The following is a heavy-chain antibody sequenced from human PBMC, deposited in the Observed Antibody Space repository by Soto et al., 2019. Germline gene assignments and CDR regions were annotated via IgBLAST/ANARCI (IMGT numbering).Heavy chain of an antibody. CDR3: AKDRVGSGWNSYAFDI. CDR1: GFTFSSYA. J-gene: IGHJ3*02. D-gene: IGHD6-19*01. Sequence: GGSLRLSCAASGFTFSSYAMSWVRQAPGKGLEWVSAISGSGGSTYYADPVKGRFAISRDNSKNMLYLQMNSLRAEDTAVYYCAKDRVGSGWNSYAFDIWGQGTIVTVSS. CDR2: ISGSGGST. V-gene: IGHV3-23*01.